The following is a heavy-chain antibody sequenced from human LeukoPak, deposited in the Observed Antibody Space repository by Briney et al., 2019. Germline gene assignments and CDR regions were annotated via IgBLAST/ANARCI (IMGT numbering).Heavy chain of an antibody. CDR3: ARHGPGYGGNSDY. Sequence: SETLSLTCTVSGGSISSYYWSWIRQPPGKGLEWFGYVHYSGTTKYNPSLKSRVTISVDTSKNQFSMKLRSVTAADTAVYYCARHGPGYGGNSDYWGQGALVTVSS. CDR1: GGSISSYY. J-gene: IGHJ4*02. D-gene: IGHD4-23*01. CDR2: VHYSGTT. V-gene: IGHV4-59*08.